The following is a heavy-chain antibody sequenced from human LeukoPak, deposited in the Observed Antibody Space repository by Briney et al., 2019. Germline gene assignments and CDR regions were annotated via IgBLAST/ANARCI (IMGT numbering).Heavy chain of an antibody. CDR3: ARGGSASRYYYYGMDV. V-gene: IGHV1-8*01. CDR2: MNPNSGNT. Sequence: ASVKVSCKASGYTFTSYDISWVRQATGQGLEWMGWMNPNSGNTGYAQKFQGRVTMTRNTSISTAYMELSSLRSEDTAVYYCARGGSASRYYYYGMDVWGQGTTVTVSS. J-gene: IGHJ6*02. D-gene: IGHD2-15*01. CDR1: GYTFTSYD.